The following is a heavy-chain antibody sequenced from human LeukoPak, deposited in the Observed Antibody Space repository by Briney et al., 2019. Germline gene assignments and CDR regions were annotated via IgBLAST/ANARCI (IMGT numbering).Heavy chain of an antibody. D-gene: IGHD1-26*01. Sequence: ASVKVSCKASGYTFTGYYMHWVRQAPGQGLEGMGWINPNSGGTNYAQKFQGRVTMTRDTSISTAYMELSRLRSDDTAVYYCARSRGSYYEVYFDYWGQGTLVTVSS. CDR1: GYTFTGYY. CDR2: INPNSGGT. CDR3: ARSRGSYYEVYFDY. J-gene: IGHJ4*02. V-gene: IGHV1-2*02.